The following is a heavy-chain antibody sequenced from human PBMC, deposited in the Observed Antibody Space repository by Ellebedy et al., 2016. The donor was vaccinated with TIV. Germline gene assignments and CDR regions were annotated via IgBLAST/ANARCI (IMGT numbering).Heavy chain of an antibody. J-gene: IGHJ3*02. CDR1: GFTFSSYA. V-gene: IGHV3-30*01. CDR2: ISYDGSNK. CDR3: ARGVEMATILGDAFDI. Sequence: GESLKISCAASGFTFSSYAMHWVRQAPGKGLEWVAVISYDGSNKYYADSVKGRFTISRDNSKNTLYLQMNSLRAEDTAVYYCARGVEMATILGDAFDIWGQGTMVTVSS. D-gene: IGHD5-24*01.